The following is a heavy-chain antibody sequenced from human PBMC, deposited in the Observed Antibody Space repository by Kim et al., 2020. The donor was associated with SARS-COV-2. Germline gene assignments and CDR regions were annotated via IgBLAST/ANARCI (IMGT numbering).Heavy chain of an antibody. CDR1: GYTFTSYY. J-gene: IGHJ3*02. Sequence: ASVKVSCKASGYTFTSYYMHWVRQAPGQGLEWMGIINPSGGSTSYAQKFQGRVTMTRDTSTSTVYMELSSLRSEDTAVYYCARSAKVVVAANQDRDAFDIWGQGTMVTVSS. CDR2: INPSGGST. D-gene: IGHD2-15*01. V-gene: IGHV1-46*01. CDR3: ARSAKVVVAANQDRDAFDI.